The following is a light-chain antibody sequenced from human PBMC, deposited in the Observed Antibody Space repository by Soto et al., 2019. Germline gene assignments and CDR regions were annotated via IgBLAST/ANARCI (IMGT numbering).Light chain of an antibody. CDR2: KAS. J-gene: IGKJ4*01. CDR1: QTIGTW. CDR3: LQHYNYPLS. Sequence: DIQMTQSPSTLSASVGDTVTITCRASQTIGTWLAWYQQKPAKAPKLLIYKASTLQSGVPSRFSGSGSGTDFTLTISRLQPGDFATYYCLQHYNYPLSFGGGT. V-gene: IGKV1-5*03.